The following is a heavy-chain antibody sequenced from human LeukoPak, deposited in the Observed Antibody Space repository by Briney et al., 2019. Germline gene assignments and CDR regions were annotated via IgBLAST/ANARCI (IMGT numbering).Heavy chain of an antibody. V-gene: IGHV3-23*01. CDR1: GFTFSSYA. D-gene: IGHD5-12*01. CDR3: AKDQGAYSGYDPFDY. J-gene: IGHJ4*02. Sequence: GGSLRLSCAASGFTFSSYAMSWVRQAPGKGLEWVSAISGSGGSTYYADSVKGRFTISRDNSKNTLYLQMKSLRAEDTAVYYCAKDQGAYSGYDPFDYWGQGTLVTVS. CDR2: ISGSGGST.